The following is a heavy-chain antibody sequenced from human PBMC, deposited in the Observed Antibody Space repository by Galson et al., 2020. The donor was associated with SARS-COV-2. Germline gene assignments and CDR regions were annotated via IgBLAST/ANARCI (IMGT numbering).Heavy chain of an antibody. V-gene: IGHV3-21*01. D-gene: IGHD1-26*01. CDR1: GVTFTTYT. CDR2: ISSSSSYK. CDR3: ARDGPPELLDALDI. Sequence: GASLKISCAASGVTFTTYTMNWVRQAPGKGLEWVSSISSSSSYKNYADSVKGRFTISRDNAKNSLYLQMSSLRAEATAVYYCARDGPPELLDALDIWGQGTMVTVSS. J-gene: IGHJ3*02.